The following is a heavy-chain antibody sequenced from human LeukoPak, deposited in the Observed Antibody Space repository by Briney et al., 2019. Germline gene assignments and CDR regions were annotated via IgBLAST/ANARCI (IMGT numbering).Heavy chain of an antibody. D-gene: IGHD6-19*01. CDR3: ARAQWLVQSLDFDY. Sequence: GASVTVSCTASGYTFTSYGISWVRQAPGQGLEWMGWISAYNGNTNYAQKLQGRVTMTTDTSTSTAYMEPRSLRSDDTAVYYCARAQWLVQSLDFDYWGQGTLVTVSS. V-gene: IGHV1-18*01. CDR2: ISAYNGNT. CDR1: GYTFTSYG. J-gene: IGHJ4*02.